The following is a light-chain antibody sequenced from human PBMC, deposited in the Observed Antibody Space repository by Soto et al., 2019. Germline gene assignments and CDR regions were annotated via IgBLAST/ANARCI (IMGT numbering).Light chain of an antibody. V-gene: IGKV1-5*01. CDR3: QQYNSYPWT. CDR2: DAS. CDR1: QSISTW. Sequence: DIQMTQSPSTLSASVGDRVTITCRASQSISTWLAWYQQKPGKAPKVLIYDASSLESGAPSRFSGSGSGTEFTLTISSLQPVDFATYYCQQYNSYPWTFGQGTKVEIK. J-gene: IGKJ1*01.